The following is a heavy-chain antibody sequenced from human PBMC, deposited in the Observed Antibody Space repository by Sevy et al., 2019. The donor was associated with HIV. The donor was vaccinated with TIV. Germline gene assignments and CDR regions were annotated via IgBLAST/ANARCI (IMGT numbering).Heavy chain of an antibody. D-gene: IGHD3-3*01. Sequence: GGSLRLSCAASGFTFTSYAMSWVRQAPGKGLEWVSAIGGSGGSTYYADSVKGRFTISRDNSKNTLYLQMNSLRAEDTAVYYCAKGHDFWSGYYDYWGQGTLVTVSS. CDR1: GFTFTSYA. CDR3: AKGHDFWSGYYDY. CDR2: IGGSGGST. V-gene: IGHV3-23*01. J-gene: IGHJ4*02.